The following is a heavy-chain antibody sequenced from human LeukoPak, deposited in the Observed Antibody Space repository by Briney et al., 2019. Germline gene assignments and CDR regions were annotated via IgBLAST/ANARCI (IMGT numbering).Heavy chain of an antibody. CDR2: ISSSGSTI. J-gene: IGHJ4*02. Sequence: PGGSLRLSCAASGFTFSDYYMSWIRQAPGKGLEWVSYISSSGSTIYYADSVKGRFTISRDNAKNSLYLQMNSLRAEDTAVYYCARDRSAAAAHYFDYWGQGTLVTVSS. CDR3: ARDRSAAAAHYFDY. V-gene: IGHV3-11*04. D-gene: IGHD6-13*01. CDR1: GFTFSDYY.